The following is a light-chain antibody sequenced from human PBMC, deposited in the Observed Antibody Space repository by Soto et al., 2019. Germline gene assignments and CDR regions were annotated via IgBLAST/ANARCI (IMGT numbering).Light chain of an antibody. J-gene: IGKJ1*01. CDR2: GAS. Sequence: ENVLTQSPGTLSLSPGERATLSCRASQSVSSNHLAWYQQKPGQAPRLLMYGASSRATGISDRFSGSGSGTDFTLTISRLEPEEFAVYYCQQYGSSPWMFGQGTKV. V-gene: IGKV3-20*01. CDR3: QQYGSSPWM. CDR1: QSVSSNH.